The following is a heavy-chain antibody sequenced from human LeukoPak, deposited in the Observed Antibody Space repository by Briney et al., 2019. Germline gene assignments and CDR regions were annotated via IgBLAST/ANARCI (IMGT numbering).Heavy chain of an antibody. D-gene: IGHD2-2*01. CDR3: AKGDQRVVPAAMVDY. J-gene: IGHJ4*02. Sequence: PGGSLRLSCAASGFTFSSYAMSWVRQAPGKGLEWVSAISGSGGSTYYADSVKGRFTISRDNSKNTLYLQVNSLRAEDTAVYYCAKGDQRVVPAAMVDYWGQGTLVTVSS. CDR1: GFTFSSYA. CDR2: ISGSGGST. V-gene: IGHV3-23*01.